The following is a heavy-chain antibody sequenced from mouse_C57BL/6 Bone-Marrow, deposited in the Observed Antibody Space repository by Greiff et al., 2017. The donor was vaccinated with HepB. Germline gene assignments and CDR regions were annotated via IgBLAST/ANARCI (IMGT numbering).Heavy chain of an antibody. CDR3: ARPEPFITTVVAH. J-gene: IGHJ4*01. D-gene: IGHD1-1*01. CDR1: GYAFSSSW. CDR2: IYPGDGDT. Sequence: QVQLKESGPELVKPGASVKISCKASGYAFSSSWMNWVKQRPGKGLEWIGRIYPGDGDTNYNGKFKGKATLTADKSSSTAYMQLSSLTSEDSAVYFCARPEPFITTVVAHWGQGTSVTVSS. V-gene: IGHV1-82*01.